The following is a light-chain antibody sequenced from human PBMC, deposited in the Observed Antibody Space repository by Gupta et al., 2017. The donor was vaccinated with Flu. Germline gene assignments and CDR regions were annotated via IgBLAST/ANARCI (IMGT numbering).Light chain of an antibody. CDR3: QQSYSTPLT. Sequence: GDRVTITCRASQSISSYLNWYQQKPGKTPKLLIYAASSLQSGVPSRFSGSGSGTDFTLTISSLQPEDFATYYCQQSYSTPLTFGGGTKVEIK. V-gene: IGKV1-39*01. CDR2: AAS. CDR1: QSISSY. J-gene: IGKJ4*01.